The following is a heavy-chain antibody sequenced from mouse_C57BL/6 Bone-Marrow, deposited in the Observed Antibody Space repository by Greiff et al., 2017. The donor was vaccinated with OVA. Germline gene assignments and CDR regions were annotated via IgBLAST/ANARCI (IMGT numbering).Heavy chain of an antibody. CDR2: IYPGGGYT. CDR3: ARGGNDAMDY. D-gene: IGHD2-1*01. J-gene: IGHJ4*01. Sequence: VQLQQSGAELVRPGTSVKMSCKASGYTFTNYWTGWAKQRPGHGLEWIGDIYPGGGYTNYNEKFKGKATLTADKSSSTAYMQFSSLTSEDSAIYYCARGGNDAMDYWGQGTSVTVSS. CDR1: GYTFTNYW. V-gene: IGHV1-63*01.